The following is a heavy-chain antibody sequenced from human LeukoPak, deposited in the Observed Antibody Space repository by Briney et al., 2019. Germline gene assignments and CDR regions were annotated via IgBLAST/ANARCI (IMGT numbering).Heavy chain of an antibody. V-gene: IGHV1-2*02. CDR3: ARVPAYDYVWGSYRYYYYFDY. CDR2: INPNSGGT. Sequence: VASVKVSCKASGYTFTGYYMHWVRQAPGQGLEWMGWINPNSGGTNYAQKFQGRVTMTRDTSISTAYMELSRLRSDDTAVYYCARVPAYDYVWGSYRYYYYFDYWGQGTLVTVSS. CDR1: GYTFTGYY. J-gene: IGHJ4*02. D-gene: IGHD3-16*02.